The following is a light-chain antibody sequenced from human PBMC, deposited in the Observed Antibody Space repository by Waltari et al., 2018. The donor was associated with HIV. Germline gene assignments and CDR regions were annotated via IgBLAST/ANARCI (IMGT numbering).Light chain of an antibody. CDR3: SSFANRDGFYVL. Sequence: QSALTQPPSASGSPGQSVTLSCTGTNSDIGTYDYVSWYQQHPGKAPKLVISEVTKRPSGVSDRFSGSKSGNTAFRTGSGLQAEDEADYYCSSFANRDGFYVLFGGGTRLTVL. CDR2: EVT. CDR1: NSDIGTYDY. J-gene: IGLJ2*01. V-gene: IGLV2-8*01.